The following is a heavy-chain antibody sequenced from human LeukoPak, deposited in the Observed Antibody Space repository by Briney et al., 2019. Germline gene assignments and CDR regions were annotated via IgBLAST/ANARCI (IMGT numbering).Heavy chain of an antibody. J-gene: IGHJ4*02. Sequence: SVKVSCKASGGTFISYAISWVRQAPGQGLEWMGGIIPIFGTANYAQKFQGRVTITTDESTSTAYMELSSLRSEDTAVYYCARDGYYDSSGYYWVDYWGQGTLVTVSS. CDR3: ARDGYYDSSGYYWVDY. V-gene: IGHV1-69*05. CDR2: IIPIFGTA. CDR1: GGTFISYA. D-gene: IGHD3-22*01.